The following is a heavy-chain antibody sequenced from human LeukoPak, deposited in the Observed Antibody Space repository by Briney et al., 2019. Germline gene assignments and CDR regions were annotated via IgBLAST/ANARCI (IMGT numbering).Heavy chain of an antibody. J-gene: IGHJ6*02. CDR3: AKDFPHYYESSHGMDA. CDR2: ISTTGSTV. Sequence: GGSLRLSCAASGFSFGGYEMNWVRQAPGKGLEWVSYISTTGSTVYYADSVEGRFTISRDNAKNLLYLQMNSLRAEDAAVYYCAKDFPHYYESSHGMDAWGQGTTVTVSS. D-gene: IGHD3-22*01. CDR1: GFSFGGYE. V-gene: IGHV3-48*03.